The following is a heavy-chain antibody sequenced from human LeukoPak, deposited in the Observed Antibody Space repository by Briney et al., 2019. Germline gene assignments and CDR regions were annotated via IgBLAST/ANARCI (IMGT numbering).Heavy chain of an antibody. CDR3: AKDQSDYYDSSGLDY. D-gene: IGHD3-22*01. V-gene: IGHV3-30-3*01. CDR1: GFTFSSYA. Sequence: PGGSLRLSCAASGFTFSSYAMHWVRQAPGKGLEWVAVISYDGSNKYYADSVKGRFTISRDNSKNTLYLQMNSLRAEDTAVYYCAKDQSDYYDSSGLDYWGQGTLVTVSS. CDR2: ISYDGSNK. J-gene: IGHJ4*02.